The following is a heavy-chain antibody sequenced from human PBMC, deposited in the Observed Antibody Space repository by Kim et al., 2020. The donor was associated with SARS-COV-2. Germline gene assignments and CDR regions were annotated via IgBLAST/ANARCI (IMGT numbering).Heavy chain of an antibody. J-gene: IGHJ4*02. CDR3: ARPDPLGSGFPYYFFDH. V-gene: IGHV1-2*02. D-gene: IGHD6-25*01. CDR1: GYIFTAYY. Sequence: ASVKVSCRTSGYIFTAYYIYWLRQAPGQGLEWLGWINSNSGVTEYAQKFQDRVTMTTDTSVRTVYMELNSLRSDDTAVYYCARPDPLGSGFPYYFFDHWGQGALVTVSS. CDR2: INSNSGVT.